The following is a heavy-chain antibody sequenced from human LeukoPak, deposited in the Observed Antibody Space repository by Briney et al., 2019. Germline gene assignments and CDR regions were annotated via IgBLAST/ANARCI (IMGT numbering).Heavy chain of an antibody. CDR2: ISSGSSVT. V-gene: IGHV3-48*02. J-gene: IGHJ4*02. D-gene: IGHD3-10*01. CDR1: GFTFSNYN. Sequence: PGGSLRLSCAASGFTFSNYNMKWVRQAPGKGLEWVSYISSGSSVTYYAVSVKGRFTISRDTAKNSLYLQMSSLRDEDTAVYCCASDSGQSGSDDYRGQGALVTVSS. CDR3: ASDSGQSGSDDY.